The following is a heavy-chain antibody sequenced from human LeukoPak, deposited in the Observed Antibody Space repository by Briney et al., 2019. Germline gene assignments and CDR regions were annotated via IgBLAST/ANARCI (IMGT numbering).Heavy chain of an antibody. CDR2: ISSNGGST. D-gene: IGHD3-10*01. V-gene: IGHV3-64*01. Sequence: GGSLRLSCAASGFTFSSYAMHWVRQAPGKGLEYVSAISSNGGSTYYANSVKGRFTISRDNYKNTLYLQMGSLRAEDMAVCYCARDPESVPNYYMDVWGKGTTVTVSS. CDR3: ARDPESVPNYYMDV. J-gene: IGHJ6*03. CDR1: GFTFSSYA.